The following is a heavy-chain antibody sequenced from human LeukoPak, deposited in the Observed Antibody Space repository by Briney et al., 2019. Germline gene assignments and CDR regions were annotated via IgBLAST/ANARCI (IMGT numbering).Heavy chain of an antibody. Sequence: PGGSLRLSCAASGFTFSSYAMSWVRQAPGKALEWVSAISGSGGSTYYADSVKGRFTISRDNSKNTLYLQMNSLRAEDTAVYYCAKDGSYRLTTVTYNDYWGQGTLVTVSS. CDR3: AKDGSYRLTTVTYNDY. D-gene: IGHD4-17*01. CDR2: ISGSGGST. V-gene: IGHV3-23*01. CDR1: GFTFSSYA. J-gene: IGHJ4*02.